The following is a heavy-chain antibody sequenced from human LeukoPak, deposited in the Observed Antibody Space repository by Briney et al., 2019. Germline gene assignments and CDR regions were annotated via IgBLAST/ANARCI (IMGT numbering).Heavy chain of an antibody. Sequence: GGSLRLSCAASGFSFSSYWMHWVRRPPGKVLVWVSHINPDARTTTYADSVKGRFTISRDNAQNTLYLQMNSLRAEDTAVYYCARGTVLQDYWGQGTLVTVSS. CDR2: INPDARTT. D-gene: IGHD2-8*02. J-gene: IGHJ4*02. CDR3: ARGTVLQDY. CDR1: GFSFSSYW. V-gene: IGHV3-74*01.